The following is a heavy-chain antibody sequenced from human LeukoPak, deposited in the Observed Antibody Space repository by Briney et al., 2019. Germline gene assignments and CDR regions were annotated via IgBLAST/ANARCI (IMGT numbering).Heavy chain of an antibody. D-gene: IGHD3-22*01. CDR1: GYSFTSYW. J-gene: IGHJ3*02. CDR2: IYPGDSDT. Sequence: GESLKISCKGSGYSFTSYWISWVRQLPGKGLEWTGIIYPGDSDTRYSPSFQGQVTISADKSISTAYLQWSSLKASDTAMYYCARTPTYYFDNSGYSDAFDIWGQGTMVTVSS. CDR3: ARTPTYYFDNSGYSDAFDI. V-gene: IGHV5-51*01.